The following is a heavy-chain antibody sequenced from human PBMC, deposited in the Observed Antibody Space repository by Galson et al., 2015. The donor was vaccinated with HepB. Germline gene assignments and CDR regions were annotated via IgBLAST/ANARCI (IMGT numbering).Heavy chain of an antibody. CDR1: GFTFSSYS. D-gene: IGHD6-19*01. Sequence: SLRLSCAASGFTFSSYSMNWVRQAPGKGLEWVSYISSSSSTIYYADSVKGRFTISRDNAKNSLYLQMNSLRDEDTAVYYCARAEVAVAGTYFDYWGQGTLVTVSS. CDR2: ISSSSSTI. J-gene: IGHJ4*02. V-gene: IGHV3-48*02. CDR3: ARAEVAVAGTYFDY.